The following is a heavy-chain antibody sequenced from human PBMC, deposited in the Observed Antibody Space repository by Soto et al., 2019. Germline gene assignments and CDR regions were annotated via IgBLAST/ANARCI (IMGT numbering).Heavy chain of an antibody. CDR2: IYWNDDK. V-gene: IGHV2-5*01. CDR1: GFSLSTSGVG. D-gene: IGHD3-3*01. Sequence: QITLKESGPTLVKPTQTLTLTCTFSGFSLSTSGVGVGWIRQPPGKALEWLALIYWNDDKRYSPSLKSRLTITKDTSKNQVVLTMTNMDPVDTATYYCARSITIFGVGRGYYFDYWGQGTLVTVSS. J-gene: IGHJ4*02. CDR3: ARSITIFGVGRGYYFDY.